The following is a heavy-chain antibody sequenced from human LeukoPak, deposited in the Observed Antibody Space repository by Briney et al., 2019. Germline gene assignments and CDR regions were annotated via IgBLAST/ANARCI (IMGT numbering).Heavy chain of an antibody. CDR1: GGSISTYY. CDR2: IYYSGST. V-gene: IGHV4-59*01. Sequence: SETLSLTCTVSGGSISTYYWTWIRQPPGRGLEWIGFIYYSGSTNYNPSLESRVTMSVDTSKNQFSLRLNSVTAADTAVYYCARRLAVTGRYYFDYWGQGTLVTVSS. J-gene: IGHJ4*02. CDR3: ARRLAVTGRYYFDY. D-gene: IGHD6-13*01.